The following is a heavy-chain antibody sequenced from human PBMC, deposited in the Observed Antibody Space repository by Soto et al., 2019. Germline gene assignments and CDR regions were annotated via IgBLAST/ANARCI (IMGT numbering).Heavy chain of an antibody. CDR2: VYLSGVT. D-gene: IGHD6-6*01. J-gene: IGHJ4*02. V-gene: IGHV4-38-2*02. CDR1: GYSISSGYY. CDR3: ARDDRDSTSPTFDY. Sequence: SLTCAVSGYSISSGYYWGWIRQSPGKGLEWIGSVYLSGVTYFNPSLKSRVTISVDTSKNQFSLKLNSMTAADTAVYYCARDDRDSTSPTFDYWGQGVLVTVSS.